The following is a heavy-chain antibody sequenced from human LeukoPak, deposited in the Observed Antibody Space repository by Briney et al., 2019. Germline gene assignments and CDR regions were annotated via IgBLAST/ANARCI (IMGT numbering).Heavy chain of an antibody. CDR3: AATYYYDGSGDY. Sequence: PGGSLRLSCAASGFTFSSYWMGWVRQAPGRGLEWVANIKGDGSEEYYVDSVKGRFTISRDNAKNSLYLLMNSLRTEDTAVYYCAATYYYDGSGDYWGQGTLVTVSS. CDR2: IKGDGSEE. D-gene: IGHD3-22*01. V-gene: IGHV3-7*02. J-gene: IGHJ4*02. CDR1: GFTFSSYW.